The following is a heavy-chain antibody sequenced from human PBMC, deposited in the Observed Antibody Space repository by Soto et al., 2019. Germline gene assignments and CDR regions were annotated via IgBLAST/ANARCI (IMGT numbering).Heavy chain of an antibody. CDR2: ISYDGSNK. Sequence: GGSLRLSCAASGFTFSSYAMHWVRQAPGKGLEWVAVISYDGSNKYYADSVKGRFTNSRDNSKSTRYLQMNSLRAEATAVYYCARDPTLYYDFWSGYFRAGGNYYYGMDVWGQGTTVTVSS. CDR1: GFTFSSYA. V-gene: IGHV3-30-3*01. D-gene: IGHD3-3*01. J-gene: IGHJ6*02. CDR3: ARDPTLYYDFWSGYFRAGGNYYYGMDV.